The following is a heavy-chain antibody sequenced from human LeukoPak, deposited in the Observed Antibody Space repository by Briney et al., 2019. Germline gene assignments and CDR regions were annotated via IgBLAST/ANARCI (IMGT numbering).Heavy chain of an antibody. CDR2: IKKNGSEK. Sequence: HTGGSLRLSCAASGFTFSTYLMSWVRQAPGKGLEWVANIKKNGSEKYYVDSVKGRFTISRDNAENSLYLQTNSLRAEDTAVYYCAREGVHCSGRSCLKAYWGQGTQVTVSS. CDR3: AREGVHCSGRSCLKAY. V-gene: IGHV3-7*03. J-gene: IGHJ4*02. D-gene: IGHD2-15*01. CDR1: GFTFSTYL.